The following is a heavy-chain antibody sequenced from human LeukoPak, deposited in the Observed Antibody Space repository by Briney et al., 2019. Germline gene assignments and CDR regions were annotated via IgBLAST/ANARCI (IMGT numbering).Heavy chain of an antibody. CDR1: GYTLTELS. V-gene: IGHV1-24*01. D-gene: IGHD6-19*01. CDR3: VTGGPWGIAVPGGGHLDF. CDR2: FDPVDGET. Sequence: ASVNLSCNVSGYTLTELSIQWVRQAPGKWREWNGGFDPVDGETMYAQTLQDRVTVTKDTSTHTTYMELTSLRDDDRAVYYCVTGGPWGIAVPGGGHLDFWGQGTLVTVSS. J-gene: IGHJ4*02.